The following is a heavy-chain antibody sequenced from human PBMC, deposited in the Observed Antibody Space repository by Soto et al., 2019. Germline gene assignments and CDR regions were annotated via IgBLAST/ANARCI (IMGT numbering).Heavy chain of an antibody. D-gene: IGHD3-22*01. CDR2: ISYDGSNK. CDR3: AKSYYYDSSGYAPFDY. J-gene: IGHJ4*02. V-gene: IGHV3-30*18. CDR1: GFTFSSYG. Sequence: GGSLRLSCAASGFTFSSYGMHWVRQAPGKGLEWVAVISYDGSNKYYADSVKGRFTISRDNSKNTLYLQMNSLRAEDTAVYYCAKSYYYDSSGYAPFDYWGQGTLVTVSS.